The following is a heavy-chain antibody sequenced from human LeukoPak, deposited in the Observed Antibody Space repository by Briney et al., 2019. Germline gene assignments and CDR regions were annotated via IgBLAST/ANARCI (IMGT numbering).Heavy chain of an antibody. CDR1: GFTFSNYW. Sequence: PGGSLRLSCAASGFTFSNYWMYWVRQAPGKGLVWVSRINSEGRSTSYADSVKGRLTVSRDNAKNTLYLQMNSLRVEDTAVYYCARDLAVAGTNAAAGYWGQGTLVTVSS. CDR3: ARDLAVAGTNAAAGY. CDR2: INSEGRST. V-gene: IGHV3-74*01. J-gene: IGHJ4*02. D-gene: IGHD6-19*01.